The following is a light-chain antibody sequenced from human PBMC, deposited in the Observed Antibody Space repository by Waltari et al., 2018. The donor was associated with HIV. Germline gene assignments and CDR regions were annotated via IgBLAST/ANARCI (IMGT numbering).Light chain of an antibody. CDR3: TSDASGSTPCV. CDR1: SRDVGAYNY. J-gene: IGLJ1*01. V-gene: IGLV2-14*03. Sequence: HSALTQPASVSGSPGQSITISCTGTSRDVGAYNYVSWYQQHPAKAPKLIIYDVTKRPSGVPNRFSGSKSGNTASLTISGLRAEDEADYYCTSDASGSTPCVFGTGTKVTVL. CDR2: DVT.